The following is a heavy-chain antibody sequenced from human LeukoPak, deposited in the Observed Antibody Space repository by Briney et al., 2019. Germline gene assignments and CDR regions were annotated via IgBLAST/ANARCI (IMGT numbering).Heavy chain of an antibody. J-gene: IGHJ4*02. CDR2: INHSGST. Sequence: PSETLSLTCAVYGGSFSGYYWSWIRQPPGKGLEWIGEINHSGSTNYNPSLKSRVTISVDTSKNQFSLKLSSVTAADTAVYYCARGHSGSYRLFDYWGQGTLVTVSS. CDR1: GGSFSGYY. V-gene: IGHV4-34*01. CDR3: ARGHSGSYRLFDY. D-gene: IGHD1-26*01.